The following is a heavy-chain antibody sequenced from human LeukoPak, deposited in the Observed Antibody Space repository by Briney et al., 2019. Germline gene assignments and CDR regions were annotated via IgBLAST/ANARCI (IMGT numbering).Heavy chain of an antibody. D-gene: IGHD2-15*01. V-gene: IGHV3-30*04. CDR2: ISSDGTNK. J-gene: IGHJ4*02. CDR1: GFTFSSYA. Sequence: GGSLRLSCAASGFTFSSYAMHWVRQAPGKGLEWVAVISSDGTNKYYADSAKGRFTISRDNSKNTLYLQMNSLRAEDTAVYYCARGDYSDYFDYWGQGTLVTVSS. CDR3: ARGDYSDYFDY.